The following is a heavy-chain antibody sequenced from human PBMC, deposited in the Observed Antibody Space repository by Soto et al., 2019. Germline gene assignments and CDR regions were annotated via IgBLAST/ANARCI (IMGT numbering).Heavy chain of an antibody. Sequence: GASVKVSCKASGCTFSSYAMSWVRQAPGQGLEWMGGIIPIFGTANYAQKFQGRVTITADESTSTAYMELSSLRSEDTAVYYCATLMTTPSYYYGMDVWGQGTTVTVSS. J-gene: IGHJ6*02. D-gene: IGHD4-17*01. V-gene: IGHV1-69*13. CDR1: GCTFSSYA. CDR2: IIPIFGTA. CDR3: ATLMTTPSYYYGMDV.